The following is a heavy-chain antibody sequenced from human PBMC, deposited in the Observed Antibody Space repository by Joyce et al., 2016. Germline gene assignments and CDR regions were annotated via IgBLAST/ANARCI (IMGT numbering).Heavy chain of an antibody. V-gene: IGHV1-69*12. D-gene: IGHD2-15*01. CDR2: IGPLNGTP. CDR1: GGTFSTYA. J-gene: IGHJ6*01. CDR3: AGVRHRQRLLGSYGMDV. Sequence: QVQLVQSGAEVKKPGSSVKVPCKVSGGTFSTYAINWVRQAPGQGVEWMGEIGPLNGTPNYAQSFRYRITITADESTRTVYMEVSRLRSDDTAVYYCAGVRHRQRLLGSYGMDVWGQRTAVTVSS.